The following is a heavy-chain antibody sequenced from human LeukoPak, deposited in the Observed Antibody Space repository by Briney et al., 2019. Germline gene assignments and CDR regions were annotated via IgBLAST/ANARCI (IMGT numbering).Heavy chain of an antibody. Sequence: GGSLRLSCAASGFTFSYAWMSWARQAPGKGLEWVSAISGSGGSTYYADSVKGRFTISRDNSKNTLYLQMNSLRAEDTAVYYCAKETSGHNWFDPWGQGTLVTVSS. CDR2: ISGSGGST. CDR1: GFTFSYAW. V-gene: IGHV3-23*01. J-gene: IGHJ5*02. CDR3: AKETSGHNWFDP. D-gene: IGHD6-25*01.